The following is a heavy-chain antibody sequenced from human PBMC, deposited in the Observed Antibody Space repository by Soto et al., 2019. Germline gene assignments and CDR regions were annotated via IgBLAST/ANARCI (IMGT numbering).Heavy chain of an antibody. J-gene: IGHJ6*02. V-gene: IGHV3-30*18. CDR3: AKVRRAQQLGDYYYYGMDV. Sequence: GGSLRLSCAASGFTFSSYGMHWVRQAPGKGLEWVAVISYDGSNKYCADSVKGRFTISRDNSKNTLYLQMNSLRAEDTAVYYCAKVRRAQQLGDYYYYGMDVWGQGTTVTVSS. CDR2: ISYDGSNK. CDR1: GFTFSSYG. D-gene: IGHD6-13*01.